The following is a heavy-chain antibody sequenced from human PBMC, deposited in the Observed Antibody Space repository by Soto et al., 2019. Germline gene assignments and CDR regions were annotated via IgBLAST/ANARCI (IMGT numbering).Heavy chain of an antibody. D-gene: IGHD1-26*01. J-gene: IGHJ4*02. V-gene: IGHV1-18*01. CDR2: ISAYNGNT. CDR1: GYTFTNYG. Sequence: QVQLVESGAEVKKPGASVKVSCKASGYTFTNYGISWMRQAPGQGLEWMGWISAYNGNTNYAQKLQGRVTMTTDTSTSTAYMELRSLRSDDTAVYYCARDPSIVGATTVDYWGQGTLVTVSS. CDR3: ARDPSIVGATTVDY.